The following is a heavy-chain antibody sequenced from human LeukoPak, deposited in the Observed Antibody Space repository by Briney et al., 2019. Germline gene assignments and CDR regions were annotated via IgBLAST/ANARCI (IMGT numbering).Heavy chain of an antibody. CDR2: IYTSGST. CDR3: ARRGCGSTSCPFDY. CDR1: GGSISNYY. J-gene: IGHJ4*02. D-gene: IGHD2-2*01. V-gene: IGHV4-4*09. Sequence: SETLSLTCTVSGGSISNYYWSWIRQPPGRGLEWIGYIYTSGSTNYNPSLKSRLTISIDTSKNQFSLKLSAVTAADTAVYYCARRGCGSTSCPFDYWGQGTLVTVSS.